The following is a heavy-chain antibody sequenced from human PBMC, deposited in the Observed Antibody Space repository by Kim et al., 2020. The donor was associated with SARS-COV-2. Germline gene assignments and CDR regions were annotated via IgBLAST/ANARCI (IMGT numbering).Heavy chain of an antibody. D-gene: IGHD3-16*01. CDR1: GGSISSGGYY. CDR2: IYYSGST. J-gene: IGHJ5*02. V-gene: IGHV4-31*03. Sequence: SETLSLTCTVSGGSISSGGYYWSWIRQHPGKGLEWIGYIYYSGSTYYNPSLKSRVTISVDTSKNQFSLKLSSVTAADTAVYYCARDGVGPWGTDYDYVWGTPTWGQGTLVTVSS. CDR3: ARDGVGPWGTDYDYVWGTPT.